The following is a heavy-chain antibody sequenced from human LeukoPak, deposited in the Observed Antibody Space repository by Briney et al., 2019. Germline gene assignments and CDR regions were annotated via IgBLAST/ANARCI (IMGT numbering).Heavy chain of an antibody. D-gene: IGHD1-7*01. J-gene: IGHJ6*02. CDR2: ISSNGGST. V-gene: IGHV3-64*01. CDR3: ARETGTTAGRLTLPSGMDV. Sequence: GGSLRLACAASGFTFSIYAMHWVRQAPGKGLEYVSAISSNGGSTYYANSVKGRFIISRDNSKNTLYLQMGSLRAEDMAVYYCARETGTTAGRLTLPSGMDVWGQGTTVTVSS. CDR1: GFTFSIYA.